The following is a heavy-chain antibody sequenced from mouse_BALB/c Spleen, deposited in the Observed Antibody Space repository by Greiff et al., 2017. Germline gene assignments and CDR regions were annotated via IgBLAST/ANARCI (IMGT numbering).Heavy chain of an antibody. J-gene: IGHJ1*01. CDR3: ARTAYFDV. CDR1: GFSLTSYG. CDR2: IWSGGST. V-gene: IGHV2-2*02. Sequence: VQVVESGPGLVAPSQSLSITCTVSGFSLTSYGVHWVRQPPGKGLEWLGVIWSGGSTDYNAAFISRLSISKDNSKSQVFFKMNSLQANDTAIYYCARTAYFDVWGAGTTVTVSS.